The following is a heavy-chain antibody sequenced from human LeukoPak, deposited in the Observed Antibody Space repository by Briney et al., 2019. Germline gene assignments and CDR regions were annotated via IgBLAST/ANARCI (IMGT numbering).Heavy chain of an antibody. D-gene: IGHD4-17*01. CDR2: TGNRADSYTT. CDR3: ARGFDYGDGFDY. V-gene: IGHV3-72*01. CDR1: GFSLSNHY. Sequence: GGSLRLSCAASGFSLSNHYMDWVRQAPGKGLEWVGRTGNRADSYTTEYAASVRGRFIISRDDSKNSLFLQMNSLKTEDTAVYFCARGFDYGDGFDYWGQGTLVTVSS. J-gene: IGHJ4*02.